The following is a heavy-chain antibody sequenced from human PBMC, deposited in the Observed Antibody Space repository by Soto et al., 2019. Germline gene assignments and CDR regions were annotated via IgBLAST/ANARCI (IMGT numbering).Heavy chain of an antibody. CDR2: INPNSGGT. V-gene: IGHV1-2*04. Sequence: ASVKVSCKASGYTFTGYYMHWVRQAPGQGLEWMGWINPNSGGTNYAQKFQGWVTMTRDTSISTAYMELSRLRSDDPAVYYCARGTFATYYYGSGSYYNPADYGMDVWGQGTTVTVSS. CDR1: GYTFTGYY. J-gene: IGHJ6*02. CDR3: ARGTFATYYYGSGSYYNPADYGMDV. D-gene: IGHD3-10*01.